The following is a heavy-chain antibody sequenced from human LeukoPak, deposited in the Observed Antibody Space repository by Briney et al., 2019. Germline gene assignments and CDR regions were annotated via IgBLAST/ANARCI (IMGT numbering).Heavy chain of an antibody. CDR1: GYTFTSYA. J-gene: IGHJ4*02. CDR2: IIPIFGTA. V-gene: IGHV1-69*13. D-gene: IGHD2-2*01. Sequence: SVKVSCKASGYTFTSYAISWVRQAPGQGLEWMGGIIPIFGTANYAQKFQGRVTITADESTSTAYMELSSLRSVDTAVYYCARTLNYCSSTSCTWDPVGYWGQGTLVTVSS. CDR3: ARTLNYCSSTSCTWDPVGY.